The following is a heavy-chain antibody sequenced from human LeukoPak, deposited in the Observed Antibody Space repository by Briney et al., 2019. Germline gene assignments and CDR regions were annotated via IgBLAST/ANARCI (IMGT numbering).Heavy chain of an antibody. CDR1: GGSISSGDYY. CDR3: ASWPPFTWIGIDY. J-gene: IGHJ4*02. V-gene: IGHV4-30-4*01. CDR2: IYYSGST. D-gene: IGHD5-12*01. Sequence: SQTLSLTCTVSGGSISSGDYYWSWIRQPPGKGLEWIGYIYYSGSTYYNPSLKSRVTISVDTSKNQFSLKLSSVTAADTAVYYRASWPPFTWIGIDYWGQGTLVTVSS.